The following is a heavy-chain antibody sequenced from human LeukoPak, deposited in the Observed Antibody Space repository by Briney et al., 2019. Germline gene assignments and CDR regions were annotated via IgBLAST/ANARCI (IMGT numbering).Heavy chain of an antibody. CDR1: GGTFSSYA. Sequence: GASVKVSCKASGGTFSSYAISWVRQAPGQGLEWMGRINPNSGDTNYEQNFQGRVSMTRDTSISTAYMELNSLRPDDTAVYYCAREQSTTVAGSNYWGQGTLVTVSS. CDR2: INPNSGDT. J-gene: IGHJ4*02. CDR3: AREQSTTVAGSNY. V-gene: IGHV1-2*06. D-gene: IGHD6-19*01.